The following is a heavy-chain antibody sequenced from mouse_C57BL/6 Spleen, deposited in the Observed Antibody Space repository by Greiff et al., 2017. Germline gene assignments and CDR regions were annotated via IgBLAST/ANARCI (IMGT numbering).Heavy chain of an antibody. D-gene: IGHD2-5*01. CDR3: ARTKAYSNPYYYAMDY. CDR2: IDPNSGGT. CDR1: GYTFTSYW. J-gene: IGHJ4*01. Sequence: QVQLQQPGAELVKPGASVKLSCKASGYTFTSYWMHWVKQRPGRGLEWIGRIDPNSGGTKYNEKFKSKATLTVDKPASTAYMQLSSLTSEDSAVYYCARTKAYSNPYYYAMDYWGQGTSVTVSS. V-gene: IGHV1-72*01.